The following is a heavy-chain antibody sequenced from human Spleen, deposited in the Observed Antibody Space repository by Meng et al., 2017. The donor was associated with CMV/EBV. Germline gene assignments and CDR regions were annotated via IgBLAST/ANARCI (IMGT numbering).Heavy chain of an antibody. J-gene: IGHJ4*02. Sequence: LSLTCIVSGGSISGHYWTWIRQPPGRELEWVAVMSYDGINEYYADSVKGRFTISRDNSKNALYLQMNSLRAEDTAVYYCAREDYDTSGSIRGFDYWGQGTLVTVSS. CDR2: MSYDGINE. V-gene: IGHV3-30*03. CDR1: GGSISGHY. CDR3: AREDYDTSGSIRGFDY. D-gene: IGHD3-22*01.